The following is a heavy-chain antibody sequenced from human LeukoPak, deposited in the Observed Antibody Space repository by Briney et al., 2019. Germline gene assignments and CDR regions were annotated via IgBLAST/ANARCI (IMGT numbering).Heavy chain of an antibody. J-gene: IGHJ5*02. CDR2: IQPDGSEQ. Sequence: GSLRLSCVASGFTFSSNWMSWVRQAPGKGLGWVGNIQPDGSEQYPVDSVRGRYTISRDNARNSLFLQMNTLRVEDTAVYYCASQNYARFDPWGQGTLVTVSS. D-gene: IGHD3-16*01. CDR1: GFTFSSNW. V-gene: IGHV3-7*01. CDR3: ASQNYARFDP.